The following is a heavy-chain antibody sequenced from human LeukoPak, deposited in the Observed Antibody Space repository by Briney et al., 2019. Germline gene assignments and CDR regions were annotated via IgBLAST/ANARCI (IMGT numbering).Heavy chain of an antibody. J-gene: IGHJ3*02. CDR3: ARAPRITMVRGAINKGGAFDI. CDR1: GGSISSGGYS. Sequence: PSETLSLTCAVSGGSISSGGYSWSWIRQPPGKGLEWIGYIYHSGSTYYNPSLKSRVTISVDRSKNQFSLKLSSVTAADTAVYYCARAPRITMVRGAINKGGAFDIWGQGTMVTVSS. V-gene: IGHV4-30-2*01. CDR2: IYHSGST. D-gene: IGHD3-10*01.